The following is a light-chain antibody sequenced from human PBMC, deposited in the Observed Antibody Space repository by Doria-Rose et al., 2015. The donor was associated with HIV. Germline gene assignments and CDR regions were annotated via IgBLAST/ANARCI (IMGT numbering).Light chain of an antibody. CDR1: QSVSANY. CDR3: HQYASSRT. V-gene: IGKV3-20*01. CDR2: GAS. Sequence: DIVLTQSPGTLSLSPGERATLSCRASQSVSANYLAWYQQRPGQSPRLLIYGASSRATDIPDRFCGSGSGTDFTIIISRLEPEDFAVNYCHQYASSRTFGQGAQMAI. J-gene: IGKJ1*01.